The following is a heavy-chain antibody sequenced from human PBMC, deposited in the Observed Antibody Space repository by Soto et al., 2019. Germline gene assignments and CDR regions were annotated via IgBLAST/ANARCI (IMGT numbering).Heavy chain of an antibody. V-gene: IGHV1-69*12. Sequence: QVQLVQSGAEVKKPGSSVKVSCTASGGTFSSYAISWVRQAPGQGLEWMGGIIPIFGTANYAQKFQGRVTITADESTSTAYMELSSLRSEDTAVYYCGILVAYCGGDCSLDYWGQGTLVTVSS. D-gene: IGHD2-21*02. J-gene: IGHJ4*02. CDR3: GILVAYCGGDCSLDY. CDR2: IIPIFGTA. CDR1: GGTFSSYA.